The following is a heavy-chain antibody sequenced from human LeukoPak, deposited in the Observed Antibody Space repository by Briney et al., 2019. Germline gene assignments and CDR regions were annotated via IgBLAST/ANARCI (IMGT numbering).Heavy chain of an antibody. CDR3: AKDRSRSYSSFDS. J-gene: IGHJ4*02. Sequence: GGSLRLSCAASGFNFDEYTMHWVRQVPGKGLEWVSVIDWNSDSKYYLESVKGRFTISRGNSKNSLYPQMNSLRTEDTAFYYCAKDRSRSYSSFDSWGQGTLVTVSS. CDR1: GFNFDEYT. CDR2: IDWNSDSK. D-gene: IGHD6-19*01. V-gene: IGHV3-43*01.